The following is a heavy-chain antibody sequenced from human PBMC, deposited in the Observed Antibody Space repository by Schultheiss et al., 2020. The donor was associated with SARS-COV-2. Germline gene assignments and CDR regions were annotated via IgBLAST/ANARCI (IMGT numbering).Heavy chain of an antibody. CDR1: GLVFSSYE. CDR2: ISYDGSNK. D-gene: IGHD3-16*01. Sequence: GGSLRLSCVVSGLVFSSYEMNWVRQSPGKGLEWVAVISYDGSNKYYADSVKGRFTISRDNAKNSLYLQMNSLRAEDTAVYYCAREDYKYDYVWGSFHANDAFDIWGQGTMVTVSS. CDR3: AREDYKYDYVWGSFHANDAFDI. V-gene: IGHV3-30*19. J-gene: IGHJ3*02.